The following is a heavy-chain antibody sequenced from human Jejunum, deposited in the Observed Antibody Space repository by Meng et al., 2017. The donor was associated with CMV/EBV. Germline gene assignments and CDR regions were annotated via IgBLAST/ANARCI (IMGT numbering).Heavy chain of an antibody. CDR3: VRLSGEGYSLDNYGMDV. D-gene: IGHD1-1*01. V-gene: IGHV5-51*01. CDR1: FSTYW. Sequence: FSTYWIGWVRQMPGTGLESMGIIYPADSDTRYSPSFQGQVTISADKSISTAYLQWTSLKASDTAMYYCVRLSGEGYSLDNYGMDVWGQGTTVTVSS. CDR2: IYPADSDT. J-gene: IGHJ6*02.